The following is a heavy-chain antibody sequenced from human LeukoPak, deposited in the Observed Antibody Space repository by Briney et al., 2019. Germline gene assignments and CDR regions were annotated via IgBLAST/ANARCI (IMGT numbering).Heavy chain of an antibody. CDR2: IRSKANNYAT. CDR1: GFSFSDSP. D-gene: IGHD1-14*01. V-gene: IGHV3-73*01. Sequence: GGSLTLSCAASGFSFSDSPMHWVRQASGKGLEWVGRIRSKANNYATAYAASVRGRFTISRDDSNNTAYLQMNSLKIDDTAVYYCTRIKTIGSSDFDFYYYAMGVWGQGTAVTVSS. J-gene: IGHJ6*02. CDR3: TRIKTIGSSDFDFYYYAMGV.